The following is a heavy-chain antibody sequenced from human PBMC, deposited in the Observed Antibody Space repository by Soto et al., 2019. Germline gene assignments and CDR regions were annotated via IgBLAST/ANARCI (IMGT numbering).Heavy chain of an antibody. D-gene: IGHD3-10*01. CDR1: GDSFSYYY. V-gene: IGHV4-59*01. CDR2: VYYDGST. Sequence: SETLSLTCTVSGDSFSYYYWSWVRQPPGKGPEWIGFVYYDGSTQYNPSLESRLTMSIGTSKRQFSLKLSSVIAADTAVYYCVSYDRQSGRYSLDYWGQGTLVTVSS. CDR3: VSYDRQSGRYSLDY. J-gene: IGHJ4*02.